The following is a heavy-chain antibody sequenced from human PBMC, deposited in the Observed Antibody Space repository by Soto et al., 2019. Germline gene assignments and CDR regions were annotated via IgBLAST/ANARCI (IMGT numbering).Heavy chain of an antibody. J-gene: IGHJ5*02. D-gene: IGHD6-19*01. CDR1: GLTFSSYA. Sequence: HPGGSLRLSCAASGLTFSSYAMSWVRQAPGRGLEWVAVISNTGLTTHYADSVKGRFTISRDNSQRTVYLQMNSLRVDDTAVYFCAKDPLWGQWLEYGYLDQWGQGNLVTVSS. CDR2: ISNTGLTT. CDR3: AKDPLWGQWLEYGYLDQ. V-gene: IGHV3-23*01.